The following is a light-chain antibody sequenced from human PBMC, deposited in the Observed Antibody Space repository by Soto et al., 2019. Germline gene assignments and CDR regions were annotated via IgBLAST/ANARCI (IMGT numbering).Light chain of an antibody. V-gene: IGLV2-8*01. CDR1: SSDVGAYNY. CDR3: SSLRV. Sequence: QSALTQPPSASGSPGQSVTISCTGTSSDVGAYNYVSWYQQHPGKAPKLIIYEVTKRPSGVPDRFSGSKSGNTASLSVSGLQAEDEADYYCSSLRVFGGGTKVTVL. J-gene: IGLJ3*02. CDR2: EVT.